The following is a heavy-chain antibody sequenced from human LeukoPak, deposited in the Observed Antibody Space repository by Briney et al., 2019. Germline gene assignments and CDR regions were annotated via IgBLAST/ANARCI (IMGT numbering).Heavy chain of an antibody. J-gene: IGHJ4*02. CDR2: ISYSGST. CDR3: ARHGSGWSFDY. CDR1: GGSISGYY. Sequence: PSETLSLTCPVSGGSISGYYWSWIWQPPGKGLEWIGYISYSGSTNHNPSLKSRVSISVDTSKNQFSLNLNSVTAADTAVFYCARHGSGWSFDYWGQGTLVTVSS. D-gene: IGHD6-19*01. V-gene: IGHV4-59*08.